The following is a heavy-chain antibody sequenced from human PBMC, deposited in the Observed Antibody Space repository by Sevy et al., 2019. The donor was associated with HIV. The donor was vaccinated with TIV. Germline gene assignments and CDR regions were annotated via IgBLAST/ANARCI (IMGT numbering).Heavy chain of an antibody. D-gene: IGHD3-10*01. CDR3: AKDGPPYYTSGGYMYDFDY. CDR2: ISYDGIDK. CDR1: GFTFSSFG. V-gene: IGHV3-30*18. J-gene: IGHJ4*02. Sequence: GGSLRLSCAASGFTFSSFGMHWVRQVPGKGLEWVSFISYDGIDKRYVDSVKGRFTISRDSSKNTLYLQMNSLRGGDTAVYYCAKDGPPYYTSGGYMYDFDYWGQGALVTVSS.